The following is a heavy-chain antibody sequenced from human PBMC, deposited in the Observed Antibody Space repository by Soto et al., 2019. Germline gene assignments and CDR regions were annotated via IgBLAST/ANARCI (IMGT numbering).Heavy chain of an antibody. CDR3: ARDYYDFIGPSPHAESARNYNGMEV. J-gene: IGHJ6*01. D-gene: IGHD3-22*01. Sequence: PGGSLRLSCAASGFTFRSYWMGWVRQVPGKGLERVANIKQDGSEKNYVDSVRGRFTISRDNAKNSLYLQMNNLRAEDTAVYYCARDYYDFIGPSPHAESARNYNGMEVCEKETTITLAA. CDR2: IKQDGSEK. CDR1: GFTFRSYW. V-gene: IGHV3-7*01.